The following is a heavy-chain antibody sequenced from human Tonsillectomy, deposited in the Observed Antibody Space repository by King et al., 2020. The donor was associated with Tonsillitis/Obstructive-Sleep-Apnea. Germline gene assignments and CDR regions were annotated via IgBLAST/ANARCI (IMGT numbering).Heavy chain of an antibody. V-gene: IGHV4-34*01. Sequence: VQLQQWGAGLLKPSETLSLTCGVFGGSFSGYHWSWIRQTPGKGLEWIGEIDHSGSTNNNPSLKSRVTISVDTSKNQFSLNLNSVTAADTAVYYCARGSVEQDWAFDYWGQGTLVTVSS. CDR2: IDHSGST. D-gene: IGHD3/OR15-3a*01. CDR3: ARGSVEQDWAFDY. CDR1: GGSFSGYH. J-gene: IGHJ4*02.